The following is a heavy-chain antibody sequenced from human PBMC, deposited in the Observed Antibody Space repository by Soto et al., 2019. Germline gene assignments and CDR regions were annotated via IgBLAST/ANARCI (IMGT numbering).Heavy chain of an antibody. D-gene: IGHD4-17*01. V-gene: IGHV3-21*01. CDR1: GFTFSSYS. CDR3: ARGQTTVVTPSLFDY. J-gene: IGHJ4*02. CDR2: ISSSSYI. Sequence: GGSLRLSCAASGFTFSSYSMNWVRQAPGKGLEWVSYISSSSYIYYADSVKGRFTISRDNAKNSLYLQMNSLRAEDTAVYYCARGQTTVVTPSLFDYWGQGTLVTVSS.